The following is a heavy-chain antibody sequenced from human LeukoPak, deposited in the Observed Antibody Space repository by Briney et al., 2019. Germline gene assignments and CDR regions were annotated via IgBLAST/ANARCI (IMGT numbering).Heavy chain of an antibody. J-gene: IGHJ4*02. V-gene: IGHV3-21*01. D-gene: IGHD3-10*02. CDR2: ICTSGDCT. Sequence: GGSLRLSCAASGFTFKNYGMSWVRQAPGKGLEWVSAICTSGDCTYYGDSVKGRFTISRDNAKNSVYLQMNSLRAEDTAVYYCARDFSDVRGNIFDSWGQGTLVTVSS. CDR3: ARDFSDVRGNIFDS. CDR1: GFTFKNYG.